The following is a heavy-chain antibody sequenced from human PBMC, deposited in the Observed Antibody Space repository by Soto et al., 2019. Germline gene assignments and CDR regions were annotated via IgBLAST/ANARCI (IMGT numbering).Heavy chain of an antibody. CDR3: ARDSSPGATSGFDY. CDR1: GFTFSSYG. CDR2: IWYDGSNK. Sequence: GGSLRLSCAASGFTFSSYGMHWVRQAPGKGLEWVAVIWYDGSNKYYADSVKGRFTISRDNSKNTLYLQMNSLRAEDTAVYYCARDSSPGATSGFDYWGQGTLVTVSS. J-gene: IGHJ4*02. V-gene: IGHV3-33*01. D-gene: IGHD1-26*01.